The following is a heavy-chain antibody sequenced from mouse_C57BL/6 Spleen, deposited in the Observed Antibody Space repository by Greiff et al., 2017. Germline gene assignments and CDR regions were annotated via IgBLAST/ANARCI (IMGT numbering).Heavy chain of an antibody. Sequence: QVQLQQPGAELVRPGSSVKLSCKASGYTFTSYWMPWVKQRPIQGLEWIGNIDPADGETNYNEKFKNKATLTVDKSSSTAYMQLSSLTSEDSAVYYCARGELGFYAMDYWGQGTSVTVSS. CDR3: ARGELGFYAMDY. J-gene: IGHJ4*01. CDR2: IDPADGET. D-gene: IGHD4-1*01. CDR1: GYTFTSYW. V-gene: IGHV1-52*01.